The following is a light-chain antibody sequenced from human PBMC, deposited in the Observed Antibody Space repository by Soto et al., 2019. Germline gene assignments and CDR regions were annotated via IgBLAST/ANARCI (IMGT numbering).Light chain of an antibody. J-gene: IGKJ2*01. CDR1: QSVLSSSNSKTY. V-gene: IGKV4-1*01. Sequence: DIVMTQSPDSLAVSLGERATINCKSSQSVLSSSNSKTYLAWYQQKAGQPPNLLIYWASTRESGVPDRFSGSGSGTDFTLTISSLQAEDVAVYYCQQYYSTPYTFGQGTKLEIK. CDR2: WAS. CDR3: QQYYSTPYT.